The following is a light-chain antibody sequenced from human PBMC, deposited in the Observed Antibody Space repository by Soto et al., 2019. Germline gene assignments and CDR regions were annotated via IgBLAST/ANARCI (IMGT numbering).Light chain of an antibody. CDR3: QQLNSYPIT. CDR2: AAS. Sequence: DIQVTQSPSSVSASVGDRVTITCRASQDIAGYLAWYQHKPGKAPKLLIYAASTLQSGVPSRFSGSGSGTEFTLTISSLQPEDFATYYCQQLNSYPITFGQGTRLEIK. CDR1: QDIAGY. J-gene: IGKJ5*01. V-gene: IGKV1-9*01.